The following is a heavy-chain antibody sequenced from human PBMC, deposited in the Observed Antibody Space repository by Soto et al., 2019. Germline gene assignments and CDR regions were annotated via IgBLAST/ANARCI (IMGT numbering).Heavy chain of an antibody. V-gene: IGHV3-23*01. D-gene: IGHD3-22*01. J-gene: IGHJ4*02. CDR3: AKDKTDYYVSSGLGGFDY. CDR1: GFTFSSYA. Sequence: PGGSLRLSCAASGFTFSSYAMSWVRQAPGKGLEWVSAISGSGGSTYYADSVKGRFTISRDNSKNTLYLQMNSLRAEDTAVYYCAKDKTDYYVSSGLGGFDYWGQGTLVTVSS. CDR2: ISGSGGST.